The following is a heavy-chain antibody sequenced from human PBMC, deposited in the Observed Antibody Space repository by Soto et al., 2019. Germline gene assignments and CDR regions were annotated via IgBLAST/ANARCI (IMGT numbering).Heavy chain of an antibody. V-gene: IGHV1-69*13. J-gene: IGHJ4*02. CDR3: ATSAEMATISYFDY. D-gene: IGHD5-12*01. CDR2: IIPIFGTA. Sequence: GASVKVSCKASGGTFSSYAISWVRQAPGQGLEWMGGIIPIFGTANYAQKFQGRVTITADESTSTAYMELSSLRSEDTAVYYCATSAEMATISYFDYWGQGTQVTVSS. CDR1: GGTFSSYA.